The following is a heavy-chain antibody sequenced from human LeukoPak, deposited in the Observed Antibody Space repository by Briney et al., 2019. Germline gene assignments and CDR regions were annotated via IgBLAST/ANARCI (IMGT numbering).Heavy chain of an antibody. CDR3: ARNYYDSSGYQESTVKY. Sequence: PGGSLRLSCAASGFTCSSYGMHCVRQAPGKGLEWVAGIWYDGGYKYYADSVKGRFTISRDNSKNTLFLQMDSLRAEDTAVYYCARNYYDSSGYQESTVKYWGQGTLVTVSS. CDR2: IWYDGGYK. CDR1: GFTCSSYG. V-gene: IGHV3-33*01. J-gene: IGHJ4*02. D-gene: IGHD3-22*01.